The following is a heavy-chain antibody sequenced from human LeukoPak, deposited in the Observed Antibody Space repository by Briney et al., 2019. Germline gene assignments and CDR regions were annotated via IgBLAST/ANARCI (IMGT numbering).Heavy chain of an antibody. CDR2: ISWNSGSI. V-gene: IGHV3-9*01. J-gene: IGHJ4*02. CDR1: GFTFDDYA. CDR3: AKVLNDFWSGYDFDY. Sequence: PGRSLRLSCAASGFTFDDYAMHWVRHAPGKGLEWVSGISWNSGSIGYADSVKGRFTISRDNSKNTLYLQMNSLRAEDTAVYYCAKVLNDFWSGYDFDYWGQGTLVTVSS. D-gene: IGHD3-3*01.